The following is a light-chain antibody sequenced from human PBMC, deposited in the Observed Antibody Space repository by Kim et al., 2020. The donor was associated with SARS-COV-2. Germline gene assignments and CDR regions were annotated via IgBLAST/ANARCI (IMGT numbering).Light chain of an antibody. V-gene: IGLV3-21*04. J-gene: IGLJ2*01. CDR3: QVSDSSSNHVV. CDR1: NIGRKS. Sequence: SYELTQPPSVSVAPGKTARITCGGNNIGRKSVHWYQQKPGQAPVLVIYYDSDRPTGIPERFSGSNSGNTATLTISRVEAGDEADYYCQVSDSSSNHVVFGGGTQLTVL. CDR2: YDS.